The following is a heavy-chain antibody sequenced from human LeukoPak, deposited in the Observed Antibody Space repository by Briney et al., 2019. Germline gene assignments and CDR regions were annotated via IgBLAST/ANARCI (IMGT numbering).Heavy chain of an antibody. V-gene: IGHV3-23*01. CDR3: AREGGGGSSVGAFDI. CDR2: ISGSGGST. CDR1: GFTFSSYA. D-gene: IGHD6-6*01. Sequence: GGSLRLSCAASGFTFSSYAMSWVRQAPGKGLEWVSAISGSGGSTYYADSVRGRFTISRDNAKNSLYLQMDSLRAEDTAVYYCAREGGGGSSVGAFDIWGQGTMITVSS. J-gene: IGHJ3*02.